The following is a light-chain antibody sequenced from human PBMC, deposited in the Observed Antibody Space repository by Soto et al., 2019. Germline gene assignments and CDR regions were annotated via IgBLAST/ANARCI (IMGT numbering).Light chain of an antibody. Sequence: LTQPASVSGSPGQSITISCTGASSDVGSYNLVSWYQQHPGKAPKLMIYEGSKRPPGVSNRFSGSKSGNTASLTISGLQAEDEADYYCCSYAGSSTFSYVFGTGTKVTVL. CDR2: EGS. CDR1: SSDVGSYNL. CDR3: CSYAGSSTFSYV. J-gene: IGLJ1*01. V-gene: IGLV2-23*03.